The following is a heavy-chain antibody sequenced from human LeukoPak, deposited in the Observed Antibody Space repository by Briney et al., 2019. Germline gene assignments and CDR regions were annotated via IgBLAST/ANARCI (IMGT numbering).Heavy chain of an antibody. Sequence: PGGSLRLSCAASGFTFSSYSMNWVRQAPGKGLEWVSYISSSSSTIYYADSVKGRFTISGDNAKNSLYLQMNSLRAEDTAVYYCARVSLAAGMQFDYWGQGTLVTVSS. J-gene: IGHJ4*02. CDR2: ISSSSSTI. CDR1: GFTFSSYS. D-gene: IGHD6-13*01. CDR3: ARVSLAAGMQFDY. V-gene: IGHV3-48*04.